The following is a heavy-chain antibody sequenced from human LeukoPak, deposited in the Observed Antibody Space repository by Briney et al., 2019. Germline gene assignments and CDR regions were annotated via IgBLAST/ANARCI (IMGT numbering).Heavy chain of an antibody. CDR1: GXSISSGVVY. J-gene: IGHJ4*02. CDR3: ARSPAYSSGWYDDY. Sequence: PSETLSLTCTVSGXSISSGVVYWSWIRQQPGKGLEWIGYIYYSGSAYYNPSLKSRLTISVDTSKNQFSLKLSSVTAADTAVYYCARSPAYSSGWYDDYWGQGTLVTVSS. CDR2: IYYSGSA. V-gene: IGHV4-31*03. D-gene: IGHD6-19*01.